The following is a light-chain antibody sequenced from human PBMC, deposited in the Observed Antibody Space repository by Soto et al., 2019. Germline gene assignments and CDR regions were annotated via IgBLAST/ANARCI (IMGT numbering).Light chain of an antibody. V-gene: IGKV1-5*01. CDR2: DAS. CDR1: QSIRTW. Sequence: DLQLPQSPSTLSASVGDRATITCRASQSIRTWLAWYRQTPGKATTLLIYDASSLERGVPSRFSGSGSGTEFTLTTSSLQPDDFATYYCHQYNTYSWTFGQGTKV. J-gene: IGKJ1*01. CDR3: HQYNTYSWT.